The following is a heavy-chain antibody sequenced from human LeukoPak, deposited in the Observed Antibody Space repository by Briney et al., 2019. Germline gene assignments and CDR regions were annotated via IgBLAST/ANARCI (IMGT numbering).Heavy chain of an antibody. D-gene: IGHD3-10*01. V-gene: IGHV4-34*01. J-gene: IGHJ6*03. CDR1: GGSFSGYY. Sequence: SETLSLTCAVYGGSFSGYYWSWIRQPPGKGLEWIGEINHSGSTNYNPSLKSRVSISVDTSKNQFSLKLSSVTAADTAVYYCARGGRVNYYYYMDVWGKGTTVTVSS. CDR2: INHSGST. CDR3: ARGGRVNYYYYMDV.